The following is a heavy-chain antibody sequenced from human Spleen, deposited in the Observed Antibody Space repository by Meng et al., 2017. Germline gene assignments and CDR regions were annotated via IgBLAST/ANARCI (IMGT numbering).Heavy chain of an antibody. CDR1: GFTFSSYS. Sequence: GESLKISCAASGFTFSSYSMNWVRQAPGKGLEWVSSISSSSSYIYYADSVKGRFTISRDNAKNSLYLQMNSLRAEDTAVYYCARVVSSGTGLDVRNWGQGTLVTVSS. CDR2: ISSSSSYI. V-gene: IGHV3-21*01. CDR3: ARVVSSGTGLDVRN. D-gene: IGHD6-19*01. J-gene: IGHJ4*02.